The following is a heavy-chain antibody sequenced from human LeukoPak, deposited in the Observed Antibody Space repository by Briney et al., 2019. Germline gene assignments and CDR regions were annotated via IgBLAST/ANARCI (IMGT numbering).Heavy chain of an antibody. Sequence: GGSLRLSCAASGFTFSAYAMTWVRQAPGKGPEWVSTIAYSGSYYADSVKGRFSISRADSKNTLYLQMNSLRAEDTAVYYCAKDPTPIHEWELLYYFDYWGQGTLVTVSS. V-gene: IGHV3-23*01. CDR1: GFTFSAYA. J-gene: IGHJ4*02. D-gene: IGHD1-26*01. CDR3: AKDPTPIHEWELLYYFDY. CDR2: IAYSGS.